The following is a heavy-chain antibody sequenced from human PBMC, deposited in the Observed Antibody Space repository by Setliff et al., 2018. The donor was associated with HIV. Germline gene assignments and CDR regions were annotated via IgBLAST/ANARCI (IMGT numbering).Heavy chain of an antibody. CDR1: GGSFSDYY. Sequence: PSETLSLTCAVYGGSFSDYYWSWIRQPPGKGLEWIGEIYHRGKTNYNPSLKSRVTISVDTSKNQFSLNLSSVTAADTGIYYCARGRRRDSYGFSPRLDYWGQGSLVTVSS. D-gene: IGHD5-18*01. V-gene: IGHV4-34*01. J-gene: IGHJ4*02. CDR2: IYHRGKT. CDR3: ARGRRRDSYGFSPRLDY.